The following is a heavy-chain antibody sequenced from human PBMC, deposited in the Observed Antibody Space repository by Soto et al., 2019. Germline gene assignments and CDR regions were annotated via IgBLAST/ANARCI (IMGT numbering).Heavy chain of an antibody. V-gene: IGHV4-59*01. CDR1: GGSISSYY. CDR3: ARGARIAVAGTPFDY. Sequence: SETLSLTCTVSGGSISSYYWSWIRQPPGKGLEWIGYIYYSGSTNYNPSLKSRVTISVDTSKNQFSLKLSSVTAADTAVYYCARGARIAVAGTPFDYWGQGTLVTVSS. CDR2: IYYSGST. J-gene: IGHJ4*02. D-gene: IGHD6-19*01.